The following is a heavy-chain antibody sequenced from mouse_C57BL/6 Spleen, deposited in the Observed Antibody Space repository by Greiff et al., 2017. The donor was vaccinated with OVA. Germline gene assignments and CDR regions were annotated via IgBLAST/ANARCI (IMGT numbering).Heavy chain of an antibody. D-gene: IGHD2-5*01. V-gene: IGHV1-39*01. Sequence: VQLQQSGPELVKPGASVKISCKASGYSFTDYNMNWVEQSNGKSLEWIGVINPNYGTTSYNQKFKGKATLTVDQSTSTAYMQLNSLTSEDSAVDYCARNYYSNSYAMDYWGQGTSVTVSS. CDR2: INPNYGTT. CDR3: ARNYYSNSYAMDY. J-gene: IGHJ4*01. CDR1: GYSFTDYN.